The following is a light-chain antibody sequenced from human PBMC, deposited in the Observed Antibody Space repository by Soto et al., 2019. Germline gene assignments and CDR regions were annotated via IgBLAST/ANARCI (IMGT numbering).Light chain of an antibody. J-gene: IGLJ1*01. Sequence: QSALTQPASVSGSPGQSITISCTGTNSDVGGYNYVSWYQQHPGKAPKLMISEVSNRPSGVSNRFSGSKSGNTASLTIPGLQAEDEADYYCSSYTTSSTYVFGTGTKVTVL. CDR3: SSYTTSSTYV. CDR1: NSDVGGYNY. V-gene: IGLV2-14*01. CDR2: EVS.